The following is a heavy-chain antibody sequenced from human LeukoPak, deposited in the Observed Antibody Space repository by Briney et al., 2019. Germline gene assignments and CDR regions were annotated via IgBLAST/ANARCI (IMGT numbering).Heavy chain of an antibody. D-gene: IGHD3-10*01. CDR3: ARVIWFGESKRDY. V-gene: IGHV3-66*01. J-gene: IGHJ4*02. CDR2: IFSGDSI. CDR1: GFSVDGNY. Sequence: GGSLRLSCAASGFSVDGNYMTWVRQAPGKGLEWVSVIFSGDSIYYADSVKGRFTISRGNSKNTLSLQMNSLRAEDTAMYYCARVIWFGESKRDYWGQGTLVTVSS.